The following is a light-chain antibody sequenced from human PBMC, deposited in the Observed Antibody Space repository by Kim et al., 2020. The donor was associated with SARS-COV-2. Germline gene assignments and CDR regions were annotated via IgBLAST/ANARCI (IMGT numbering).Light chain of an antibody. V-gene: IGKV3-15*01. Sequence: SPGERVAGSCRATIIVGSNFSWYQYKQGPAHRRLIFSSATRATGTPVRFRGSGSGTESTFTISSLQFEDFEVYYYQRYKNWPPGDSFGQGTKLEI. CDR3: QRYKNWPPGDS. CDR1: IIVGSN. CDR2: SSA. J-gene: IGKJ2*03.